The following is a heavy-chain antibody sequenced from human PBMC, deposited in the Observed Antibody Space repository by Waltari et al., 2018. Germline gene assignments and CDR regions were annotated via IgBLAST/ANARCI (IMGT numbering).Heavy chain of an antibody. V-gene: IGHV1-24*01. CDR3: TRDRVGYCSGGTCYSRWFDP. CDR2: VDPEYGEA. CDR1: GYSLTESA. J-gene: IGHJ5*02. Sequence: QVQLVQSGAEVKKPGASVKVSCRVSGYSLTESALHWVRQAPGKGLEWLGGVDPEYGEAVYAQEFQGRVTMTEDTSKDTAYMELNSLTYEDTAVYYCTRDRVGYCSGGTCYSRWFDPWGQGTLVTVSS. D-gene: IGHD2-15*01.